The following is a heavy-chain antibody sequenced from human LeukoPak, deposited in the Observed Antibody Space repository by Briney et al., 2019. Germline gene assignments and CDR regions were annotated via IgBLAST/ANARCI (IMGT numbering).Heavy chain of an antibody. CDR2: IIPIFGTA. CDR3: AAWGYSYGLGYYYGMDV. CDR1: GGTFSSYA. V-gene: IGHV1-69*05. D-gene: IGHD5-18*01. Sequence: SVKVSCKASGGTFSSYAISWVRQAPGRGLEWMGGIIPIFGTANYAQKFQGRVTMTRNTSISTAYKELSSLRSEDTAVYYCAAWGYSYGLGYYYGMDVWGQGTTVTVSS. J-gene: IGHJ6*02.